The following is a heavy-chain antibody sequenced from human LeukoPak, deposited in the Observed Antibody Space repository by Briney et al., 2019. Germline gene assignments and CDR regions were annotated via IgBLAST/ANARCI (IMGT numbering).Heavy chain of an antibody. D-gene: IGHD1-26*01. Sequence: GGSLRLSCAASRFTFSSYAMSWLRQAPGKGLEWVSAITGSGGSTYYADSVKGRFTSSRDNSKNTLYLQMNSLRAEDTAVYYCAKDPSVGATIDYWGQGTLVTVSS. CDR3: AKDPSVGATIDY. V-gene: IGHV3-23*01. CDR2: ITGSGGST. J-gene: IGHJ4*02. CDR1: RFTFSSYA.